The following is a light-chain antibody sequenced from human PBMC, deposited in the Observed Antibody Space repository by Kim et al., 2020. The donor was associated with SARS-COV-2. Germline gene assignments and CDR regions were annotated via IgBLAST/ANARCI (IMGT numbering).Light chain of an antibody. V-gene: IGKV3-20*01. J-gene: IGKJ2*01. CDR2: GAS. Sequence: EIVLTQSPGTLSWSPGERVTLSCRASQSVSSYYLAWYQQTPGQAPRLLIYGASSRATGIPDRFSGSGSGTDFTLTNSRLEPEDFAVYYCQQHGRSPDTCGQGTKLEL. CDR1: QSVSSYY. CDR3: QQHGRSPDT.